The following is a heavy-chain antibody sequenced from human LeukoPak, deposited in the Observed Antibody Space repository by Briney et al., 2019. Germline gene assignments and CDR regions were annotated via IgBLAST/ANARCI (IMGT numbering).Heavy chain of an antibody. CDR1: GFTFSSYA. J-gene: IGHJ4*02. CDR3: AKDTWRSIGGSYWYYFDY. Sequence: RSGRSLRLSCAASGFTFSSYAMSWVRQAPGKGLEWVSAISGSGGSTYYADSVKGRFTISRDNSKNTLYLQMNSLRAEDTAVYYCAKDTWRSIGGSYWYYFDYWGQGTLVTVSS. D-gene: IGHD1-26*01. V-gene: IGHV3-23*01. CDR2: ISGSGGST.